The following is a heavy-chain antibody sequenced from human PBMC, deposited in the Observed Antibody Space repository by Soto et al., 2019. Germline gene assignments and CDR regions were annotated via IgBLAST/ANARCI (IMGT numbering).Heavy chain of an antibody. D-gene: IGHD2-15*01. CDR2: INAGNGNT. J-gene: IGHJ3*02. Sequence: ASLKVSCHASGYTCTSYGMHWVLQAPGQRIEWMGWINAGNGNTKYSQKFQGRVTITRDTSASTAYMELSSLRSEDTAVYYCARTYISGGSWYNSAFDIRSQET. V-gene: IGHV1-3*01. CDR3: ARTYISGGSWYNSAFDI. CDR1: GYTCTSYG.